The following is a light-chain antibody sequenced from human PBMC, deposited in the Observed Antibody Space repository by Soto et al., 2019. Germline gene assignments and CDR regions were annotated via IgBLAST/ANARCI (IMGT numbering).Light chain of an antibody. CDR2: SNN. Sequence: QSVLTQPPSASGAPGQRVTISCSGSSSNIGSNTVNWYQQLPGTAPQLLSYSNNQRPSRVPDRFSGSKSGTSASLAISGLESEDEADYYCAAWDDSLNGGVFGGGTKVTVL. CDR1: SSNIGSNT. J-gene: IGLJ3*02. CDR3: AAWDDSLNGGV. V-gene: IGLV1-44*01.